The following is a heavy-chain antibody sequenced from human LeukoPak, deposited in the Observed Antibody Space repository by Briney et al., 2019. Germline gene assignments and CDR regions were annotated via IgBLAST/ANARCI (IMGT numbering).Heavy chain of an antibody. V-gene: IGHV3-48*04. CDR3: ARRGGPFGYSGYGLYWYFDL. CDR1: GFTFSRYS. D-gene: IGHD5-12*01. CDR2: ISSSGSTI. J-gene: IGHJ2*01. Sequence: PGGSLRLSCAASGFTFSRYSMNWVRQAPGKGLEWVSYISSSGSTIYYADSLKGRFTLSRDHAKNSLYLQMNSLRAEDTAVYYCARRGGPFGYSGYGLYWYFDLWGRGTLVTVSS.